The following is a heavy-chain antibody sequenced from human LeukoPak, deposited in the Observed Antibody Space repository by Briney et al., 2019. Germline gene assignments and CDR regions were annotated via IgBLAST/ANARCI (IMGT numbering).Heavy chain of an antibody. J-gene: IGHJ6*02. V-gene: IGHV1-24*01. Sequence: ASVKVSCKVSGYTLTELSMHWVRQAPGKGLERMGGFDPEDGETIYAQKFQGRVTMTEDTSTDTAYMELSSLRSEDTAVYYCATGGSAASLMDVWGQGTTVTVSS. CDR2: FDPEDGET. CDR1: GYTLTELS. D-gene: IGHD1-26*01. CDR3: ATGGSAASLMDV.